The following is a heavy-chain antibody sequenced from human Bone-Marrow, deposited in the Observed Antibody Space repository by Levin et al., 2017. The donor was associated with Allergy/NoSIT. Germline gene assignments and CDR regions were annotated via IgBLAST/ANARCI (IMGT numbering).Heavy chain of an antibody. J-gene: IGHJ6*03. V-gene: IGHV4-61*02. CDR1: GGSISSGRYY. CDR3: ARDRLASLYYYSMDV. Sequence: SQTLSLTCSVSGGSISSGRYYFTWVRQSAGKGLEWIGRIYTTGSTNYNPSLESRVTISRDTFKKEVYLTLSSVSAADTAVYYCARDRLASLYYYSMDVWGRGTTVIVSS. CDR2: IYTTGST.